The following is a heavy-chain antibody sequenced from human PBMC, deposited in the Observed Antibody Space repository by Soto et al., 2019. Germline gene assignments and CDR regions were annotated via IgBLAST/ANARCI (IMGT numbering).Heavy chain of an antibody. Sequence: QVQLQESGPGRVKPSQTLSLTCTVSGGSISSGGHYWSWIRQHPGKGLEWIGYIYYSGSTYYNPSLKSRATISVDTSKNQFSLKLSSVTAADTAVYYCAREGGTVGATAADYWGQGTLVTVSS. V-gene: IGHV4-31*03. D-gene: IGHD1-26*01. CDR1: GGSISSGGHY. CDR3: AREGGTVGATAADY. CDR2: IYYSGST. J-gene: IGHJ4*02.